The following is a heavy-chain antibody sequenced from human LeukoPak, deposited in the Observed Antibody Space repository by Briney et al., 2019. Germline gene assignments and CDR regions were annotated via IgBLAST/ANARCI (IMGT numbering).Heavy chain of an antibody. CDR2: ISSSSSYI. D-gene: IGHD3-9*01. V-gene: IGHV3-21*01. J-gene: IGHJ6*03. CDR3: ARDGTIHGLTGYHPPSYYYMDV. Sequence: GGSLRLSCAASGFTFSSYSMNWVRQAPGKGLEWVSSISSSSSYIYYADSVKGRFTISRDNAKNSLYLQMNSLRAEDTAVYYCARDGTIHGLTGYHPPSYYYMDVWGKGTTVTISS. CDR1: GFTFSSYS.